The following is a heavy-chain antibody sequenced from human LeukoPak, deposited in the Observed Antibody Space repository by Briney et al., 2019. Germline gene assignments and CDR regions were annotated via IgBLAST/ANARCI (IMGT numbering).Heavy chain of an antibody. J-gene: IGHJ3*02. Sequence: GESLKISCKGSGYSFTSYWIGWVRQMPGKGLEWMGIIYPGDSDTRYSPSFQGQVTISADKSISTAYLQWSSLKASDTAMYYCARQALSTMDLLDAFDIWGQGTMVTVSS. CDR1: GYSFTSYW. V-gene: IGHV5-51*01. D-gene: IGHD3-10*01. CDR3: ARQALSTMDLLDAFDI. CDR2: IYPGDSDT.